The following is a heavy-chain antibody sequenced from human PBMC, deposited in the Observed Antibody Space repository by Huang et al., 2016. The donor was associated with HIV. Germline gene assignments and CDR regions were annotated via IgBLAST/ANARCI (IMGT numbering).Heavy chain of an antibody. Sequence: LQLQESGPGLVKSSETLSLICTVSGGSISSGSYYWGWIRQPPGKGPEWIGSMYYRGNTNYNPPLKSRVTISVDTSKNQFSLKVNSVTAADTAVYYCARHGRVAGHYYNNMDVWGRGTTVTVSS. CDR3: ARHGRVAGHYYNNMDV. D-gene: IGHD6-19*01. CDR2: MYYRGNT. CDR1: GGSISSGSYY. J-gene: IGHJ6*02. V-gene: IGHV4-39*01.